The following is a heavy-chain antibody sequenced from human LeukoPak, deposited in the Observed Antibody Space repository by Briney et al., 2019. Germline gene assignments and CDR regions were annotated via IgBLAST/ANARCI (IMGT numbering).Heavy chain of an antibody. CDR3: AKEYTGTFSPFPSYFDN. V-gene: IGHV3-23*01. J-gene: IGHJ4*02. CDR1: GITFSSYG. D-gene: IGHD1-26*01. CDR2: ISSTGGTT. Sequence: GGSLRLSCAASGITFSSYGMSWVRQAPGKGLEWVSSISSTGGTTYYADSVKGRFTISRDNSKNTLYLQMNSLRAEDTAIYYCAKEYTGTFSPFPSYFDNWGQGTLVTVSS.